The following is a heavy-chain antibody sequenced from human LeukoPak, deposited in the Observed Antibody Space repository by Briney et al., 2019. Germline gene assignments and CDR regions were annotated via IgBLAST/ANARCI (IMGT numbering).Heavy chain of an antibody. V-gene: IGHV1-69*05. Sequence: ASVKVSCKASGYTFTSYYMHWVRQAPGQGLEWMGGIIPIFGAANYAQKFQGRVTITTDESTSTAYMELSSLRSEDTAVYYCASLLNWNYLLWGQGTLVTVSS. CDR2: IIPIFGAA. CDR1: GYTFTSYY. J-gene: IGHJ4*02. D-gene: IGHD1-7*01. CDR3: ASLLNWNYLL.